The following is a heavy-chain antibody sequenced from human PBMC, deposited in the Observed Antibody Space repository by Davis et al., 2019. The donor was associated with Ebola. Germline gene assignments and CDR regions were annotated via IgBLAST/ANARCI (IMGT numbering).Heavy chain of an antibody. CDR3: ARDLGSVMVRGVMGSSSMGYGMDV. V-gene: IGHV3-13*01. CDR2: IGTAGDT. J-gene: IGHJ6*02. CDR1: GFTFSSYD. D-gene: IGHD3-10*01. Sequence: GESLKISCAASGFTFSSYDMHWVRQATGKGLEWVSAIGTAGDTYYPGSVKGRFTISRENAKNSLYLQMGSLRAEDMAVYYCARDLGSVMVRGVMGSSSMGYGMDVWGQGTTVTVSS.